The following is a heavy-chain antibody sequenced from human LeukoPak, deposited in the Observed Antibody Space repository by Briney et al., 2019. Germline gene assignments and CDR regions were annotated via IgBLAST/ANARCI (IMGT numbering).Heavy chain of an antibody. D-gene: IGHD3-9*01. V-gene: IGHV4-59*01. CDR2: IYYSGST. Sequence: PSETLSLTCTVSGGSISSYYWSWIRQPPGKGLEWIGYIYYSGSTNYNPSLKSRVTISVDTSKNQFSLKLSSVTAADTAMYYCARRRLRYFDWLIDAFDIWGQGTMVTVSS. CDR1: GGSISSYY. CDR3: ARRRLRYFDWLIDAFDI. J-gene: IGHJ3*02.